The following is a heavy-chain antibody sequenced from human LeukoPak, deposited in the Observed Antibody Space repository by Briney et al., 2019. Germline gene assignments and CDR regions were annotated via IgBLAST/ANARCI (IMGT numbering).Heavy chain of an antibody. CDR2: IYYSGST. CDR1: GGSISSGGYY. CDR3: ARQVAARHNWFDP. J-gene: IGHJ5*02. D-gene: IGHD6-6*01. Sequence: SETLSLTCTVSGGSISSGGYYWSWIRQHPGKGLEWIGYIYYSGSTYYNPSLKSRVTISVDTSKNQFSLKLSSVTAADTAVYYCARQVAARHNWFDPWGQGTLVTVSS. V-gene: IGHV4-31*03.